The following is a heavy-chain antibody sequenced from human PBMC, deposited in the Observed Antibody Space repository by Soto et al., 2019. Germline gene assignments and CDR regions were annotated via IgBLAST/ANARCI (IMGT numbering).Heavy chain of an antibody. CDR2: TYYRSKWYN. CDR3: ARDSSSGEQWLNWFDP. CDR1: GDSVSSNSAA. D-gene: IGHD6-19*01. V-gene: IGHV6-1*01. Sequence: QSQTLSLTCAISGDSVSSNSAAWNWIRQSPSRGLEWLGRTYYRSKWYNDYAVSVKSRITINPDTSKNQFSLQLNSVTPEDTAVYYCARDSSSGEQWLNWFDPWGQGTLVTVSS. J-gene: IGHJ5*02.